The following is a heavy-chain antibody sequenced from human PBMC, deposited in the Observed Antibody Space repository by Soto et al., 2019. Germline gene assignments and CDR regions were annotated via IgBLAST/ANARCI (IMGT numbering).Heavy chain of an antibody. V-gene: IGHV3-23*01. Sequence: ESGGGLVRPGGSLRLPCAGSGFTFSSYAMSWVRQAPGKGLEWVSGISGSGTSTYYAGSVKGRFTISRDNSKNTLYLQMNSLRAEDTAVYYCARGSEAYYYGSGSSIGADYWGQGTLVTVSS. CDR2: ISGSGTST. CDR1: GFTFSSYA. J-gene: IGHJ4*02. D-gene: IGHD3-10*01. CDR3: ARGSEAYYYGSGSSIGADY.